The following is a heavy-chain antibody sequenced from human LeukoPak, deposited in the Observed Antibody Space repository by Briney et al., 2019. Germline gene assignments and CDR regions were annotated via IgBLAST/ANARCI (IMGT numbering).Heavy chain of an antibody. CDR3: ARDRCSGDRCWRYFDN. CDR1: GFTFSSYA. D-gene: IGHD2-15*01. J-gene: IGHJ4*02. Sequence: GGFLRLSCAASGFTFSSYAMHWVRQAPGKGLEYVSAISSNGGSTFYANSVKGRFTISRDNSKNTLYLQMGSLRGEDMAVYYCARDRCSGDRCWRYFDNWGQGTLVTVSS. V-gene: IGHV3-64*01. CDR2: ISSNGGST.